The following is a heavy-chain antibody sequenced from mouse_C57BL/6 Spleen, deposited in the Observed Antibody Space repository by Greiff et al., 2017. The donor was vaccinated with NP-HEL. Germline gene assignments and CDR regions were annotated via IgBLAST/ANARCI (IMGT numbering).Heavy chain of an antibody. CDR2: ISGGGGNT. Sequence: EVQLVESGGGLVKPGGSLKLSCAASGFTFSSYTMSWVRQTPEKRLEWVATISGGGGNTYYPDSVKGRFTISRDNAKNTLYLQMSSLRSEYTALYYCARHDYEGGYYFDYWGQGTTLTVSS. V-gene: IGHV5-9*01. CDR1: GFTFSSYT. J-gene: IGHJ2*01. CDR3: ARHDYEGGYYFDY. D-gene: IGHD2-13*01.